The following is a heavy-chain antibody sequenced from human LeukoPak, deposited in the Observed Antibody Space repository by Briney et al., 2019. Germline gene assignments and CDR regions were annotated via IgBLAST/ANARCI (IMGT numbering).Heavy chain of an antibody. D-gene: IGHD6-6*01. CDR1: GFXFSKIW. CDR3: TSLVF. V-gene: IGHV3-15*01. Sequence: GGSLRLSCAASGFXFSKIWMSWVRQAPGKGLEWVGRIKSKTDGETTGYAAFVQGRFTISRDDSKNTLYLDMNSLETEDAAVYYCTSLVFWGQGTPVIVSS. CDR2: IKSKTDGETT. J-gene: IGHJ1*01.